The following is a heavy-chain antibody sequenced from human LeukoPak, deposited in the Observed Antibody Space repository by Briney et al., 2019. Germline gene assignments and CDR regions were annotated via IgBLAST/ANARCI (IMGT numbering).Heavy chain of an antibody. J-gene: IGHJ3*02. CDR2: ISGSGGST. V-gene: IGHV3-23*01. D-gene: IGHD3-3*01. Sequence: GGSLRLSGAASGFTFSSYAMSWVRQAPGKGLEWVSAISGSGGSTYYADSVKGRFTISRDNSKNTLYLQMNSLRAEDTAVYYCAKDIFGQIDAFDIWGQGAMVTVSS. CDR3: AKDIFGQIDAFDI. CDR1: GFTFSSYA.